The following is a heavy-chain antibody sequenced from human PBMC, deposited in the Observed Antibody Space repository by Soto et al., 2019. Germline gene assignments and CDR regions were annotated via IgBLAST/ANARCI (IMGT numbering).Heavy chain of an antibody. J-gene: IGHJ6*02. CDR3: ARGIRNYYGVDV. CDR2: IKYDGSNT. V-gene: IGHV3-74*01. D-gene: IGHD2-21*01. Sequence: PGGSLRLSCAASGFTFASYAMSWVRQAPGKGLEWVSRIKYDGSNTNYADSVEGRFSISRDNAKNTVYLQINSLRAEDTAIYYCARGIRNYYGVDVWGQGTTVTVSS. CDR1: GFTFASYA.